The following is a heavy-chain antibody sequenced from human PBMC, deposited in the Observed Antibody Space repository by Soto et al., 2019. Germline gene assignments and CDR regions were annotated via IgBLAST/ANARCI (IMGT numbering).Heavy chain of an antibody. Sequence: GGCLRLSLADSGFTFSRWAMSWVRQDQGEGFECVSAISGSGGSPYYADSVKGRFTIARDNSKNTLYLQMNSLRDEDTAVYHWAKDASVLSVWYHSWGRRTLVTVS. V-gene: IGHV3-23*01. D-gene: IGHD1-26*01. J-gene: IGHJ5*01. CDR3: AKDASVLSVWYHS. CDR1: GFTFSRWA. CDR2: ISGSGGSP.